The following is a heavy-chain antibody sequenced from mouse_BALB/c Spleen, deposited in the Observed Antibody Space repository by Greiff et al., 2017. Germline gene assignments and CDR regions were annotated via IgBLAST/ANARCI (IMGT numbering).Heavy chain of an antibody. V-gene: IGHV5-17*02. CDR1: GFTFSSFG. Sequence: EVHLVESGGGLVQPGGSRKLSCAASGFTFSSFGMHWVRQAPEKGLEWVAYISSGSSTIYYADTVKGRFTISRDNPKNTLFLQMTSLRSEDTAMYYCARGTRDYFDYWGQGTTLTVSS. CDR3: ARGTRDYFDY. J-gene: IGHJ2*01. D-gene: IGHD3-3*01. CDR2: ISSGSSTI.